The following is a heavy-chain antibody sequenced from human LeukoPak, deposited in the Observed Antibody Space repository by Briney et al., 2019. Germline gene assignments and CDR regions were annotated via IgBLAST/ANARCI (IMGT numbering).Heavy chain of an antibody. CDR3: ARGFVGAQVPAGDY. CDR2: IYNSGST. D-gene: IGHD1-26*01. V-gene: IGHV3-53*01. J-gene: IGHJ4*02. Sequence: GGSLRLSCAASGFTVSSNYVSWVRQAPGKGLEWVSTIYNSGSTFYADSVKGRFTISRDNSKNTLYLQMNSLRVEDTAVYYCARGFVGAQVPAGDYWGQGTLVTVSS. CDR1: GFTVSSNY.